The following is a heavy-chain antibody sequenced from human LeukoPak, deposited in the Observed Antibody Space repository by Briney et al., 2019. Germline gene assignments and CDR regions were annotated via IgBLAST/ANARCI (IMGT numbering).Heavy chain of an antibody. V-gene: IGHV4-59*01. CDR3: ARERVDYYDSSGYPTRAFDI. Sequence: PSETLSLTCTVSGGSISSYYWSWIRQPPGKGLEWIGYIYYSGSTNYNPSLKSQVTISADTSKNQFSLKLSSVTAADTAVYYCARERVDYYDSSGYPTRAFDIWGQGTMVTVSS. CDR1: GGSISSYY. J-gene: IGHJ3*02. D-gene: IGHD3-22*01. CDR2: IYYSGST.